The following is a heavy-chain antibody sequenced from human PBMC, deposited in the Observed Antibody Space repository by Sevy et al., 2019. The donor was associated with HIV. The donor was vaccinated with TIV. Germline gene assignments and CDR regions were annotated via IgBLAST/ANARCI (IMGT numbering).Heavy chain of an antibody. CDR1: GYTLIRYG. CDR2: ISGSNGDT. CDR3: ARDRNNYDSTGYPKGMDV. V-gene: IGHV1-18*01. D-gene: IGHD3-22*01. Sequence: ASVKVSCKASGYTLIRYGISWVRQAPRQGLEWIGWISGSNGDTNYAQKVQGRVIMTTDTSTSTAYMELRSLRTDDTAVYYCARDRNNYDSTGYPKGMDVWGQGTTVTVSS. J-gene: IGHJ6*02.